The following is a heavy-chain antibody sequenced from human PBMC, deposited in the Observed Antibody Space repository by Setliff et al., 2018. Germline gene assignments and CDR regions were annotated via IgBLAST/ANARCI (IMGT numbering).Heavy chain of an antibody. V-gene: IGHV3-11*04. CDR1: GFTFSDYY. J-gene: IGHJ5*02. CDR3: AREGDTVNWFDP. D-gene: IGHD4-4*01. CDR2: ISSSGSTI. Sequence: PGGSLRLSCAASGFTFSDYYMSWIRQAPGKGLEWVSYISSSGSTIYYADSVKGRFTISRDNAKKSIYLQMNSLRAEDTAVYYCAREGDTVNWFDPWGQGTLVTVSS.